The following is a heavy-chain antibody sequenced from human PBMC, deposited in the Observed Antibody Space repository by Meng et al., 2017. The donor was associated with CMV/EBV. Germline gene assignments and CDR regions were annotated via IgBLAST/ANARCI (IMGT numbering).Heavy chain of an antibody. D-gene: IGHD5-18*01. J-gene: IGHJ6*02. CDR2: INHSGST. V-gene: IGHV4-34*01. CDR1: GGSFSGYY. Sequence: SETLSLTCAVYGGSFSGYYWSWIRQPPGKGLEWIGEINHSGSTNYNPSLKSRVTISVDTSKNQFSLKLRSVTAADTAVYYCARGSGYSYGYYYYYYGMDVWGQGTTVTVSS. CDR3: ARGSGYSYGYYYYYYGMDV.